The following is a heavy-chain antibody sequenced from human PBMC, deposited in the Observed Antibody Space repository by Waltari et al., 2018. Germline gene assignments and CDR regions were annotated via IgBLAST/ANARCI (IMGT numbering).Heavy chain of an antibody. CDR3: ARSPLGQYCSGGSCYYYYYGMDV. D-gene: IGHD2-15*01. CDR1: GGSISSSSYY. Sequence: QLQLQESGPGLVKPSETLSLTCTVSGGSISSSSYYWGWIRQPPGKGLAWIGSIYYSGSTYYNPSLKSRVTISVDTSKNQFSLKLSSVTAADTAVYYCARSPLGQYCSGGSCYYYYYGMDVWGQGTTVTVSS. J-gene: IGHJ6*02. CDR2: IYYSGST. V-gene: IGHV4-39*01.